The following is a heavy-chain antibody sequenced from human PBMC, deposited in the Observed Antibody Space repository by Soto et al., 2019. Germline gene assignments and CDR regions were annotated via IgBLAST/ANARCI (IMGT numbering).Heavy chain of an antibody. CDR1: GYTFTSYG. J-gene: IGHJ4*02. V-gene: IGHV1-18*01. CDR3: AREMWTRTGPQNFFDY. CDR2: ISPSSGVT. Sequence: QVQLVQSEGEVRQPGASVKVSCRASGYTFTSYGIIWVRQAPGQGLEWMGYISPSSGVTRYAQNLQGRVTLTTDTSTTTAYMELRSLRSDDTAVYYCAREMWTRTGPQNFFDYWGLGALVTVSS. D-gene: IGHD2-21*01.